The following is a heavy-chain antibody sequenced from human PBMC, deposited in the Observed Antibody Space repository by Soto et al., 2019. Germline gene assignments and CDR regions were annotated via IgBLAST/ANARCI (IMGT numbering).Heavy chain of an antibody. J-gene: IGHJ4*02. Sequence: VASVKVSCKASGYPFTSHALHWVRQAPGQRLEWMGWINTGNGNTKYSQKFQGRVTITRDTSASTVYMELSSLTSEDTAVYYCARSTGAGYDFWSGPSTPFDYWGQGTLVTAPQ. CDR1: GYPFTSHA. CDR2: INTGNGNT. V-gene: IGHV1-3*04. D-gene: IGHD3-3*01. CDR3: ARSTGAGYDFWSGPSTPFDY.